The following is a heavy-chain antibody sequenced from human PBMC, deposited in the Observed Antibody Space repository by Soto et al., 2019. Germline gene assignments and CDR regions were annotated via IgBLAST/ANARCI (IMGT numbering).Heavy chain of an antibody. Sequence: GSLRLSCAASGFTFSSYWMSWVRQAPGKGLEWVANIKQDGSEKYYVDSVKGRFTISRDNAKNSLYLQMNSLRAEDTAVYYCARERGITIFGVVIEIAYYYYYMDVWGKGTTVTVSS. CDR1: GFTFSSYW. CDR3: ARERGITIFGVVIEIAYYYYYMDV. V-gene: IGHV3-7*01. D-gene: IGHD3-3*01. J-gene: IGHJ6*03. CDR2: IKQDGSEK.